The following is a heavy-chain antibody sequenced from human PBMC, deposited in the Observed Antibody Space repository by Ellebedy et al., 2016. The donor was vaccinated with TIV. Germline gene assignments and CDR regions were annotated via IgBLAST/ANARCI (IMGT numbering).Heavy chain of an antibody. CDR3: ARQPQNGSYGLFP. D-gene: IGHD4-17*01. V-gene: IGHV1-2*02. CDR2: INSNSGVT. CDR1: GYTFTRYY. J-gene: IGHJ5*02. Sequence: ASVKVSCKASGYTFTRYYMHWVRQAPGQGLEWLGWINSNSGVTFYIQKFQGRVTMTRDTSISTAFMELTSLTSDDTAVYYCARQPQNGSYGLFPWGQGVLVTVSS.